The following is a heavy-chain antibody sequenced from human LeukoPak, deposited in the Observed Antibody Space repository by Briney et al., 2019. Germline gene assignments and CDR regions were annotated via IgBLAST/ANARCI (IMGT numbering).Heavy chain of an antibody. J-gene: IGHJ6*02. V-gene: IGHV3-53*04. CDR1: GFTVSSNY. CDR3: ARGMDSGSPYYYYYYGMDV. D-gene: IGHD1-26*01. Sequence: GGSLRLSCAASGFTVSSNYMSWVRQAPGKGLEWVSVIYSGGSTYYADSVKGRFTISSHNSKNTLYLQMNSLRAEDTAVYYCARGMDSGSPYYYYYYGMDVWGQGTTVTVSS. CDR2: IYSGGST.